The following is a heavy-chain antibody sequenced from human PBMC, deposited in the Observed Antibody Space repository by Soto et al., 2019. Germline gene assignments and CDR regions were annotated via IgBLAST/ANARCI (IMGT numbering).Heavy chain of an antibody. J-gene: IGHJ4*02. D-gene: IGHD3-9*01. V-gene: IGHV2-5*02. CDR3: AQRVLRADFGWDTPTAIYFTL. CDR2: IYWDDDK. CDR1: GFSLTTSGVG. Sequence: QITLNESGPTVVKPTETLTLTCTFSGFSLTTSGVGVGCVRQSPGKAPEWLAFIYWDDDKRYSTSLKSRLTITNDSAKNQVVRKMANVDPAETATYYSAQRVLRADFGWDTPTAIYFTLWGEGIPVVVS.